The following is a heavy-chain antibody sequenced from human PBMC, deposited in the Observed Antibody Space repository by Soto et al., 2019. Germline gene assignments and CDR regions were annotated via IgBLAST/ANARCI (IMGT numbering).Heavy chain of an antibody. J-gene: IGHJ4*02. CDR3: ANAPYSSGWYDY. Sequence: VSCKASGGTFSSYAISWVRQAPGQGLGWMGGIIPIFGTANYAQKFQGRVTITADESTSTAYMELSSLRSEDTAVYYCANAPYSSGWYDYWGQGTLVTVSS. CDR1: GGTFSSYA. CDR2: IIPIFGTA. V-gene: IGHV1-69*01. D-gene: IGHD6-19*01.